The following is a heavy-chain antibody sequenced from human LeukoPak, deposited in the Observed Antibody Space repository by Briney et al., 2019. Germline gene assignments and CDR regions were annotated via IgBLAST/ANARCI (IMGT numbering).Heavy chain of an antibody. J-gene: IGHJ4*02. Sequence: PGRSLRLSCAASGFTFSSYGMHWVRQAPGKGLEWVAVISYDGNNEYYADSVKGRFTISRDNSKDTLYLQMNSLRPEDTAVYYCAKEYSGTWYYFDYWGQGTLVTVSS. CDR3: AKEYSGTWYYFDY. V-gene: IGHV3-30*18. D-gene: IGHD6-13*01. CDR1: GFTFSSYG. CDR2: ISYDGNNE.